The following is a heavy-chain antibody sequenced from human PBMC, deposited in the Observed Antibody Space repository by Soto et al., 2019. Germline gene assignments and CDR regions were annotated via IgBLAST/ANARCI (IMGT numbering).Heavy chain of an antibody. CDR3: GTVFEH. V-gene: IGHV3-74*01. J-gene: IGHJ4*02. Sequence: EVQLVESGGGSVQPGGYLRLSCVASGITFTNYWMHWVRQVPGKGLVWVARVDSDGRGPSYADFVKGRFTISRDNAKNILYLQMNSLRVEDTAMYYCGTVFEHWGQGIPVTVSS. CDR1: GITFTNYW. CDR2: VDSDGRGP.